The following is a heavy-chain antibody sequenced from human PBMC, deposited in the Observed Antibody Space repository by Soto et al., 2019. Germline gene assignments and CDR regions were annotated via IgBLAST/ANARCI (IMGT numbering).Heavy chain of an antibody. D-gene: IGHD3-22*01. Sequence: GASAKVSSEDRGYTFASYSMHSPRHSPEQRLEWMGMINASGGNTRDSQKFQGRVTMTRDASTSTAYMELRSLTSEDTAVYYCARDVIGHDNYETIGYYFDHWGQGTLVTVSS. CDR2: INASGGNT. CDR3: ARDVIGHDNYETIGYYFDH. J-gene: IGHJ4*02. CDR1: GYTFASYS. V-gene: IGHV1-3*01.